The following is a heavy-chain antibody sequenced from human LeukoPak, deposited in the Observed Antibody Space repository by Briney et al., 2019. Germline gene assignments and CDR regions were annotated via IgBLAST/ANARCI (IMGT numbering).Heavy chain of an antibody. J-gene: IGHJ5*02. CDR3: ARGSIVVVPAANWFDP. Sequence: SETLSLTCAVYGGSFSGYYWSWIRQPPGKGLEWIREINHSGSTNYNPSLKSRVTISVDTSKNQFSLKLSSVTAADTAVYYCARGSIVVVPAANWFDPWGQGALVTVSS. V-gene: IGHV4-34*01. CDR1: GGSFSGYY. CDR2: INHSGST. D-gene: IGHD2-2*01.